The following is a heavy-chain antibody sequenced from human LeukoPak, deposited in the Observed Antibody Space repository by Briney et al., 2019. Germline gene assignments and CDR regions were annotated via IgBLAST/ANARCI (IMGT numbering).Heavy chain of an antibody. V-gene: IGHV1-8*01. D-gene: IGHD2-15*01. CDR1: GYTFTSYD. Sequence: ASVNVSCKASGYTFTSYDINWVRQATGQGLEWMGWMNPNSGNTGYAQKFQGRVTMTRNTSISTAYMELSSLRSEDTAVYYCARARPIGYCSGGSCSQPNWFDPWGQGTLVTVSS. CDR3: ARARPIGYCSGGSCSQPNWFDP. J-gene: IGHJ5*02. CDR2: MNPNSGNT.